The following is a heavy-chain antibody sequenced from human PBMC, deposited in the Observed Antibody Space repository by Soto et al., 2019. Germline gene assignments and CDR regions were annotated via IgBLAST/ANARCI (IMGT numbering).Heavy chain of an antibody. J-gene: IGHJ6*02. CDR3: ARQLKTYSGYVFHPYYYGMDV. Sequence: QVQLQQWGAGLLKPSETLSLTCAVYGGSFSGYYWSWIRQPPGKGLEWIGEINHSGSTNYNPSLKSRVTISVDTSKNQFSLKLSSVTAADMAVYYCARQLKTYSGYVFHPYYYGMDVWGQGTTVTVSS. V-gene: IGHV4-34*01. D-gene: IGHD5-12*01. CDR2: INHSGST. CDR1: GGSFSGYY.